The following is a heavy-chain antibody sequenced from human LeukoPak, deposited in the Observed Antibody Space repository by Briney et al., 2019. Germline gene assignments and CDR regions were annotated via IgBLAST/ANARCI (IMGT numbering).Heavy chain of an antibody. CDR2: IIPIFGTA. CDR3: ARSERQVVIPWFDP. J-gene: IGHJ5*02. D-gene: IGHD3-22*01. Sequence: GASVKVSCKASGGTFSSYAISWVRQAPGQGLEWMGGIIPIFGTANYAQKFQGRVTITADKSTSTAYMELSSLRSEDTAVYYCARSERQVVIPWFDPWGQGTLVTVSS. CDR1: GGTFSSYA. V-gene: IGHV1-69*06.